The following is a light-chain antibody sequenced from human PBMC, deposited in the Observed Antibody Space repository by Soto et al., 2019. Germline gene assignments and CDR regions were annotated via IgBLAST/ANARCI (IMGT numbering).Light chain of an antibody. CDR3: CSYAGTYTYV. V-gene: IGLV2-11*01. CDR2: DVI. CDR1: SSDVGAYNY. J-gene: IGLJ1*01. Sequence: QSALTQPRSVSGSPGQSVTISCTGTSSDVGAYNYASWYQQEPGKAPKLMIYDVIKRPSGVPDRFSGSKSDNAASLTISGLQAEDEADYYCCSYAGTYTYVFGTGTKLTVL.